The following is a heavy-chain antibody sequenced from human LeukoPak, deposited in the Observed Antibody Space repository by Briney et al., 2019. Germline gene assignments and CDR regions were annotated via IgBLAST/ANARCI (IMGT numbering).Heavy chain of an antibody. CDR3: ARALGGDNYYDSSGYPAAAFDI. D-gene: IGHD3-22*01. CDR1: GFTVSTNY. V-gene: IGHV3-66*01. J-gene: IGHJ3*02. CDR2: IYSGGST. Sequence: GGSLRLSCAASGFTVSTNYMSWVRQAPGKGLEWVSVIYSGGSTHYADSVKGRFTISRDNSKNTLYLQMNSLRAEDTAVYYCARALGGDNYYDSSGYPAAAFDIWGQGTMVTVSS.